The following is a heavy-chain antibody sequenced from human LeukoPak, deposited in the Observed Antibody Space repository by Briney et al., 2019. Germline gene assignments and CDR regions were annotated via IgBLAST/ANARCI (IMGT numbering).Heavy chain of an antibody. D-gene: IGHD5-24*01. CDR3: ARARKMATINPYYYYYGMDV. Sequence: ASVKVSCKASGGTFSSYTISWVRQAPGQGLEWMGRIIPILGIANYAQKFQGRVTITADKSTSTAYMELSSLGSEDTAVYYCARARKMATINPYYYYYGMDVWGQGTTVTVSS. CDR2: IIPILGIA. J-gene: IGHJ6*02. CDR1: GGTFSSYT. V-gene: IGHV1-69*02.